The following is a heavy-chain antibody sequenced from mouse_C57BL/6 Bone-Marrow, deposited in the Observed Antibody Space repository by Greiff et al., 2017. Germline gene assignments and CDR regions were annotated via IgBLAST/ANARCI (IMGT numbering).Heavy chain of an antibody. D-gene: IGHD2-3*01. J-gene: IGHJ3*01. CDR1: GYTFTSYW. V-gene: IGHV1-55*01. CDR3: ARNDGYLAWFAY. Sequence: QVQLQQPGAELVKPGASVTMSCKASGYTFTSYWITWVKQRPGQGLEWIGDLYPGSGSTNYNEKFKSKATLTVDTSASTAYMQLSSLTSEDSAVYYCARNDGYLAWFAYWGQGTLVTVSA. CDR2: LYPGSGST.